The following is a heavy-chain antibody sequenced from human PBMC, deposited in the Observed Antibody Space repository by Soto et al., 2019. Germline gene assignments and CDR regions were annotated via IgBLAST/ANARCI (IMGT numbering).Heavy chain of an antibody. CDR2: IYHSGST. J-gene: IGHJ5*02. Sequence: SETLSLTCAVSGGSISSGGYSWSWIRQPPGKGLEWIGYIYHSGSTYYNPSLKSRVTISVDRSKNQFSLKLSSVTAADTAVYYCARTGRHCSSTSCYSFFWFDPWGQGTLVTVS. CDR1: GGSISSGGYS. D-gene: IGHD2-2*01. V-gene: IGHV4-30-2*01. CDR3: ARTGRHCSSTSCYSFFWFDP.